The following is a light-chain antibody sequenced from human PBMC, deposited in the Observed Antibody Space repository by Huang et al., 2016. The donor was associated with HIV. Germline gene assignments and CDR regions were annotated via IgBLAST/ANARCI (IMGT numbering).Light chain of an antibody. V-gene: IGKV1-39*01. Sequence: DIQMTQSPSSLSASVGDRVTITCRESQNIRNYLNWYKQKPGKAPKVLIYATSSLQSGVPSRYSGSGSGTDFTLTISSLQPEDFATYYCQQSYTTPRTFGQGTKLEIK. CDR3: QQSYTTPRT. CDR1: QNIRNY. J-gene: IGKJ2*02. CDR2: ATS.